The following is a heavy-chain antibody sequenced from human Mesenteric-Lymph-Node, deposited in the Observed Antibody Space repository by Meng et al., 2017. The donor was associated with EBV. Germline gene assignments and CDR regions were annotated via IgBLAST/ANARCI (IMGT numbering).Heavy chain of an antibody. V-gene: IGHV1-8*01. CDR2: MNPNTGNT. CDR1: GYTFTNYD. Sequence: QVQLVQSGAEVKKPGASVKVYCQASGYTFTNYDINWVRQAPGQGLEWMGWMNPNTGNTGVAQKFQGRVTMTRNTSITTAYMELNSLRSEDTAVYYCARDDYSSSWYWFDPWGQGTLVTVSS. CDR3: ARDDYSSSWYWFDP. D-gene: IGHD6-13*01. J-gene: IGHJ5*02.